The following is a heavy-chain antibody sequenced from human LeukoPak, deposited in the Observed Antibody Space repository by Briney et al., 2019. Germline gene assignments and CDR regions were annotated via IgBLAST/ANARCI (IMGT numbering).Heavy chain of an antibody. CDR1: GASITSYY. CDR3: TRLPPFTAFFDF. Sequence: WETLSLTCSVSGASITSYYWTWIRQFPGKGLEWIGYVYHTGSTNYNPSLRSRVTISIDTSKSQFSLNLNSVTAADTAIYYCTRLPPFTAFFDFWGLGILVSVSS. J-gene: IGHJ4*02. V-gene: IGHV4-59*13. D-gene: IGHD5-18*01. CDR2: VYHTGST.